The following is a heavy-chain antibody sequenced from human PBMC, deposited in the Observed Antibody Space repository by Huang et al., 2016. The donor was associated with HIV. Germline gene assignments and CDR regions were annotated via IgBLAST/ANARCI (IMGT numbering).Heavy chain of an antibody. CDR3: VMGYGDYGDAFDI. Sequence: QMQLVQSGAEVKKIGSSVKVSCKASGYTFTYRYLHWLRQAPGQALESMGWITPFTGNPNYAQKFQDRVTIARDRSMSTACMGLSSLRSEDTAIYYCVMGYGDYGDAFDIWGQGTMVTVSS. CDR1: GYTFTYRY. V-gene: IGHV1-45*02. D-gene: IGHD4-17*01. CDR2: ITPFTGNP. J-gene: IGHJ3*02.